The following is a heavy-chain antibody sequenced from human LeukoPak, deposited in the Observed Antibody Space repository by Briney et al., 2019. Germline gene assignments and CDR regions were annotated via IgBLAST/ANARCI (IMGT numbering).Heavy chain of an antibody. Sequence: LETLSLTCAVYCGSFSGYYWSWIRQPPGKGLEWIGEINHSGSTNYNPSLKSRVTVSADTSKNQFSLRLSSVTAADTAIYYCARRAGTGDRDYFDSWGQGTLVTVSS. J-gene: IGHJ4*02. CDR2: INHSGST. V-gene: IGHV4-34*01. D-gene: IGHD3/OR15-3a*01. CDR1: CGSFSGYY. CDR3: ARRAGTGDRDYFDS.